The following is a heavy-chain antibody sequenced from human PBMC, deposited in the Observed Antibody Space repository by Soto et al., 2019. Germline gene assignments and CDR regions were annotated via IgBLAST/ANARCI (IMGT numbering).Heavy chain of an antibody. J-gene: IGHJ2*01. CDR1: GFTFSSHA. CDR2: ISYHGVIE. D-gene: IGHD3-10*01. V-gene: IGHV3-30-3*01. Sequence: LRLSCVGSGFTFSSHALHWVRQAPGKGLEWVATISYHGVIEYYADSAKGRFTISRENPKSAIYLQMNSLRHEDTAMYFCARDRGEGLTVPKWTFDLWGRGTLVTVSS. CDR3: ARDRGEGLTVPKWTFDL.